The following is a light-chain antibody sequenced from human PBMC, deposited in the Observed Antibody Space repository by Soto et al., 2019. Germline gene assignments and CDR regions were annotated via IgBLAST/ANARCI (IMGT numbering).Light chain of an antibody. CDR1: SSDVGYYNY. CDR2: DVS. CDR3: CSYVGSFILV. J-gene: IGLJ1*01. Sequence: QSVLTQPRSVSGPPGQSVTISCTGTSSDVGYYNYVSWYQQYPGKAPKLMIYDVSGRPSGVPDRFSGSKSGNTASLTISGLQAEDEAYYYCCSYVGSFILVFGTGTKVTVL. V-gene: IGLV2-11*01.